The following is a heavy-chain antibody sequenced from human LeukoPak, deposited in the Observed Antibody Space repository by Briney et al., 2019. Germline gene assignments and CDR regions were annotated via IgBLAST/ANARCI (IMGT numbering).Heavy chain of an antibody. CDR1: GYSFNTYW. D-gene: IGHD4-23*01. V-gene: IGHV5-51*01. CDR2: INPGDSDT. CDR3: ASTYNGNSHWPC. J-gene: IGHJ4*02. Sequence: GESLKISCKGSGYSFNTYWIGWVRQMPGKGLEGMGIINPGDSDTRYSPSFQGQVTISADKSITTAYLQWSSLKASDTAMYYCASTYNGNSHWPCWGQGTLVTVSS.